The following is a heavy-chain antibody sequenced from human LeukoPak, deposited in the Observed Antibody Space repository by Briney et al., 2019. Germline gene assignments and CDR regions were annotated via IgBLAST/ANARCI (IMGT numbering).Heavy chain of an antibody. CDR3: AKDPTKVGATTLLY. CDR2: IRYDGSNK. D-gene: IGHD1-26*01. Sequence: GGSLRLSCAASGFNFGSYGMHWVRQAPGKGLEWVAFIRYDGSNKYYADSVKGRFTISRDNSKNTLYLQMNSLRAEDTAVYYCAKDPTKVGATTLLYWGQGTLVTVSS. CDR1: GFNFGSYG. V-gene: IGHV3-30*02. J-gene: IGHJ4*02.